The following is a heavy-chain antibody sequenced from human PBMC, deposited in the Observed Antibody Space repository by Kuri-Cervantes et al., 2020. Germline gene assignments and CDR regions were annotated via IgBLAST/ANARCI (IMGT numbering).Heavy chain of an antibody. D-gene: IGHD3-10*01. J-gene: IGHJ4*02. CDR2: IKSKTDGGTT. Sequence: GGSLRLSCAASGFTFSNAWMSWVRQAPGKGLEWVGRIKSKTDGGTTDYAAPVKGRFTISRDDSKNTLYLQMNSLKTEDTAVYYWGKRGGSGSYYNVRGGENYFDYWGQGTLVTVSS. CDR3: GKRGGSGSYYNVRGGENYFDY. CDR1: GFTFSNAW. V-gene: IGHV3-15*01.